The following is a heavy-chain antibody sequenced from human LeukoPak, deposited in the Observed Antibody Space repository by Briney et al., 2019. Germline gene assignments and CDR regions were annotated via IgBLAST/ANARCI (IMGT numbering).Heavy chain of an antibody. J-gene: IGHJ4*02. CDR2: ISDSEST. V-gene: IGHV4-30-4*01. Sequence: PSQTLSLTCTVSGASISSGDYLWSWLRQPPGKGLEWIGYISDSESTYSYPSLKSRVIISIDTSKNQFSLKLRSLTAADTAVYFCARGWDYFEQWGQGTPVTVSS. CDR3: ARGWDYFEQ. D-gene: IGHD1-26*01. CDR1: GASISSGDYL.